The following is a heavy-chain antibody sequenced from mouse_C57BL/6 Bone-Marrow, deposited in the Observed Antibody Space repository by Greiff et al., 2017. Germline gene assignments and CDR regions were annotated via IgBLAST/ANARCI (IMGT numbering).Heavy chain of an antibody. CDR2: IDPSDSYT. V-gene: IGHV1-69*01. CDR1: GYTFTSYW. Sequence: QVQLKQPGAELVMPGASVKLSCKASGYTFTSYWMHWVKQRPGQGLEWIGEIDPSDSYTNYNQKFKGKSTLTVDKSSSTAYMQLSSLTSEDSAVYYCARDRGYWGQGTTLTVSS. CDR3: ARDRGY. J-gene: IGHJ2*01.